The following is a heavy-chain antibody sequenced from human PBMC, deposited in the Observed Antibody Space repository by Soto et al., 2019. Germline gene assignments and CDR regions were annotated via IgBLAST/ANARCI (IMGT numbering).Heavy chain of an antibody. D-gene: IGHD1-26*01. J-gene: IGHJ3*02. Sequence: QVQLVQSGAEVKKPGASVKVSCKASGYTFTGYYMHWVRQAPGQGLEWMGWINPNSGGTNYAQKFQGWVTMTRDTSISTAYMELSRLRSDDTAVYYCARSDPVGGSYSCFDIWGQGTMVTVSS. CDR3: ARSDPVGGSYSCFDI. CDR2: INPNSGGT. CDR1: GYTFTGYY. V-gene: IGHV1-2*04.